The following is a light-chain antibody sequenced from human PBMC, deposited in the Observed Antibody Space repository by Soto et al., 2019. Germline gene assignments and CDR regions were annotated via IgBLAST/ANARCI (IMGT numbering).Light chain of an antibody. CDR1: QGISSW. CDR3: QQAATFPLI. Sequence: DIQMTQSPSSVSASVGDRVTITCRASQGISSWLAWYQQKPVKAPNLLIYAASSLQSGVPSRFSGSGSGTDFTLTVCGLQPEDFATFYCQQAATFPLIFGGGTKVAIK. J-gene: IGKJ4*01. V-gene: IGKV1-12*01. CDR2: AAS.